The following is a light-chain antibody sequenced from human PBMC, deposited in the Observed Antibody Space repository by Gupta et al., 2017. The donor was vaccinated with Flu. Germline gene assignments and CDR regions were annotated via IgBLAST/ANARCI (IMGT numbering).Light chain of an antibody. Sequence: GDELPKKYVYWYQQQPGQAPMLVIYEDNKRPSGLPERVSGSTSGTMATLTITGARADDEGDYYCYSTDRSGDSWVFGGGTKLTV. CDR3: YSTDRSGDSWV. J-gene: IGLJ3*02. V-gene: IGLV3-10*01. CDR1: ELPKKY. CDR2: EDN.